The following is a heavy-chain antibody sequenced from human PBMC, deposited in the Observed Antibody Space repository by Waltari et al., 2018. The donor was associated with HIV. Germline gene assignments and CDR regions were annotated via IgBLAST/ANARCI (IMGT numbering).Heavy chain of an antibody. CDR1: GGSIINYY. V-gene: IGHV4-4*07. D-gene: IGHD1-26*01. Sequence: QVQLQESGPGLVKPSETLSLTCIVSGGSIINYYWNWIRQPAGKGLEWLGRINASGGTNYNPSLKSRVTMSVDTSKNQFSLKLTSVTAADTAVYFCARETSGPTWRLFDSWGQGTLVTVSS. CDR3: ARETSGPTWRLFDS. J-gene: IGHJ4*02. CDR2: INASGGT.